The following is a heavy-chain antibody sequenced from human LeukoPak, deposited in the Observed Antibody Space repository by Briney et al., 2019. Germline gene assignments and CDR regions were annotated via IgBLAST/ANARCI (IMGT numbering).Heavy chain of an antibody. D-gene: IGHD3-10*01. V-gene: IGHV1-69*06. CDR3: ARDGMVRGLDYYYYGMDV. Sequence: SVKVSCKASGGTFSSYAISWVRQAPGQGLEWMGGIIPIFGTANYAQKFQGRVTITADKSTSTAYMELSSLRSEDTAVYYCARDGMVRGLDYYYYGMDVWGKGTTVTVSS. CDR2: IIPIFGTA. J-gene: IGHJ6*04. CDR1: GGTFSSYA.